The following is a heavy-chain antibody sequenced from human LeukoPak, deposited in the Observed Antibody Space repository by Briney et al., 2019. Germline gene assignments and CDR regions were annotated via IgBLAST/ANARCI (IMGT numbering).Heavy chain of an antibody. V-gene: IGHV3-66*02. CDR2: IYSDGKT. CDR1: GFTVSSNY. D-gene: IGHD3-22*01. CDR3: VRDYFDSSGYGTFDY. Sequence: GGSLRLSCAASGFTVSSNYMNWVRQAPGKGLEWVSVIYSDGKTYYADSVKGRFTISRDNSKNTLYLQMSSLRTEDTAVYYCVRDYFDSSGYGTFDYWGQGTLVTVSS. J-gene: IGHJ4*02.